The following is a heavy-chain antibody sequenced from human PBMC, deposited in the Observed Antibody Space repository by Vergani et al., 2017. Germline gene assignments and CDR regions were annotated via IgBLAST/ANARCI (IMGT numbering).Heavy chain of an antibody. Sequence: QVQLQESGPGLLKPPGTLSLTCAVSGGSISSGDHCWTWIRQRPGKGLEWIGYIFYSGTTYDNPSLRSRLTISVDTSQNQFSLKLRSVTAADTAVYYCEQVATQVPATSRVGYRDVWGKGTMVVVSS. CDR1: GGSISSGDHC. D-gene: IGHD6-25*01. V-gene: IGHV4-31*11. J-gene: IGHJ6*03. CDR2: IFYSGTT. CDR3: EQVATQVPATSRVGYRDV.